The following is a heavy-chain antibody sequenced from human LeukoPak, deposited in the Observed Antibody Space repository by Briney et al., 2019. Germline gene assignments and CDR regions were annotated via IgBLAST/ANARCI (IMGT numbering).Heavy chain of an antibody. CDR2: INPNSGGT. J-gene: IGHJ4*02. CDR1: GYTFTGYY. D-gene: IGHD4-17*01. Sequence: GASVKVSCKASGYTFTGYYMHWVRQAPGQGLEWMGWINPNSGGTNYAQKFQGRVTMTRDTSISTAYMELSRLRSDDTAVYYCASVGGELRLKRDDYGDPGDYWGQGTLVTVSS. V-gene: IGHV1-2*02. CDR3: ASVGGELRLKRDDYGDPGDY.